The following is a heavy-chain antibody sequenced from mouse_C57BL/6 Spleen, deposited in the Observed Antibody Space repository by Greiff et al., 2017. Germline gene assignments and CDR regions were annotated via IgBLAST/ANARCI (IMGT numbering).Heavy chain of an antibody. Sequence: QVQLQQSGAELVKPGASVQISCKASGYAFSSYWMNWVKQRPGKGLEWIGQIYPGDGDTNYNGKFKGKATLTADKSSSTAYMQLSSLTSEDSAFYFCANPLHLYYFHSRGQGTPPPVSS. CDR1: GYAFSSYW. D-gene: IGHD1-1*01. CDR3: ANPLHLYYFHS. CDR2: IYPGDGDT. V-gene: IGHV1-80*01. J-gene: IGHJ2*01.